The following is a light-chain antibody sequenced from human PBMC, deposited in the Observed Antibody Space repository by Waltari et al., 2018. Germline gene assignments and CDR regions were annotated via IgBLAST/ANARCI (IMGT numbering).Light chain of an antibody. CDR2: KAS. CDR1: QSIVVW. CDR3: LQYNSYPWT. Sequence: DIQVTQSPSTLSASVGDRVTITCRASQSIVVWLAWYQQKPGKAPRLLIYKASYVESGVPSRFSGSASGTAFTLTISSLQADDFATYYCLQYNSYPWTFGQGTTVEIK. V-gene: IGKV1-5*03. J-gene: IGKJ1*01.